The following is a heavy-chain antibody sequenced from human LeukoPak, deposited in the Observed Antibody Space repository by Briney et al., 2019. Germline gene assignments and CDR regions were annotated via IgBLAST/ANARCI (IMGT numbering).Heavy chain of an antibody. Sequence: ASVKVSCKTSGYSFSSFGINWVRQAPGQGLEWMGWISAYNGNTNYAQKLQGRVTMTTDTSTSTAYMDLRSLRSDDTAVYYCAGAREYCIKSNCYEYFQEWGQGTLVTVSS. J-gene: IGHJ1*01. V-gene: IGHV1-18*01. CDR3: AGAREYCIKSNCYEYFQE. CDR2: ISAYNGNT. CDR1: GYSFSSFG. D-gene: IGHD2-2*01.